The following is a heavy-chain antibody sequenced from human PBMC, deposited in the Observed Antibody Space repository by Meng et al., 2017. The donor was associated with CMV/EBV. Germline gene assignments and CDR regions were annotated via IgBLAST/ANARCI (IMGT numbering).Heavy chain of an antibody. J-gene: IGHJ6*02. CDR2: ISAYNGNT. D-gene: IGHD3-22*01. Sequence: ASVQDSCKASGYIFTSDGISCVRQAPGQGLEWMGWISAYNGNTNYAQKLQGRVTMTTDKYTSTAYMELRSLRYDDTAVYYCARDYYESSGYFDYYYGMDVWGQGTTVTVSS. CDR3: ARDYYESSGYFDYYYGMDV. V-gene: IGHV1-18*01. CDR1: GYIFTSDG.